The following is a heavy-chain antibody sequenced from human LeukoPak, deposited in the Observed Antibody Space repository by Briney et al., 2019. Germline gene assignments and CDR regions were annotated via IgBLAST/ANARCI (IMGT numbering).Heavy chain of an antibody. Sequence: GGSLRLSCAASGFTFSSYAMHWVRQAPGKGLEWVAVISYDGSNKYYADSVKGRFTISRDNSKNTLYLQMNSLRAEDTAVYYCARVVGTPTIAAAGTLDYWGQGTLVTVSS. D-gene: IGHD6-13*01. V-gene: IGHV3-30-3*01. J-gene: IGHJ4*02. CDR3: ARVVGTPTIAAAGTLDY. CDR1: GFTFSSYA. CDR2: ISYDGSNK.